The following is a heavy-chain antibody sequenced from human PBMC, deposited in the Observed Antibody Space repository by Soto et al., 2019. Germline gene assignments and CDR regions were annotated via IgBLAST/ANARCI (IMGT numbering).Heavy chain of an antibody. J-gene: IGHJ4*02. V-gene: IGHV3-30*18. CDR1: GFPFRVFG. CDR2: ISYDGSNK. CDR3: AKDAPYYYDSSGYYGPFDY. Sequence: GGSLKLSVAAFGFPFRVFGFHWVRQPQAKGWRGGELISYDGSNKYYADSVKGRFTISRDNSKNTLYLQMNSLRAEDTAMYYCAKDAPYYYDSSGYYGPFDYWGQGTLVTVSS. D-gene: IGHD3-22*01.